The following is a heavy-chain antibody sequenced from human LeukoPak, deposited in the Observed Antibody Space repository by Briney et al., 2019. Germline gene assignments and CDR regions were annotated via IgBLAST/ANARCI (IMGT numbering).Heavy chain of an antibody. Sequence: ASVKVSCKASGYTFTGDYIHWVRQAPGQGLESMGRFNPNSGDTIYAQKFQGRVTMTRDTSISTAYMELSRLTSDDTAVYYCARDRNLYSGSFGSWGQGTLVTVSS. D-gene: IGHD1-26*01. J-gene: IGHJ4*02. V-gene: IGHV1-2*06. CDR2: FNPNSGDT. CDR1: GYTFTGDY. CDR3: ARDRNLYSGSFGS.